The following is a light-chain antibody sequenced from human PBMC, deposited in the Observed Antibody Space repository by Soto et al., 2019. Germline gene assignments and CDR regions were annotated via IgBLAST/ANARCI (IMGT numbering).Light chain of an antibody. CDR1: GSNLGAAFA. Sequence: QSVLTQPPSLSGAPGQRIPISCTGTGSNLGAAFAVQWYQQLPGAAPKLLIYYNHNRPSGVPDRFSGSKSGTSAFLAITGLQADDEADYCCQSYDSSLSGHVVFGGGTKLTVL. V-gene: IGLV1-40*01. CDR2: YNH. CDR3: QSYDSSLSGHVV. J-gene: IGLJ2*01.